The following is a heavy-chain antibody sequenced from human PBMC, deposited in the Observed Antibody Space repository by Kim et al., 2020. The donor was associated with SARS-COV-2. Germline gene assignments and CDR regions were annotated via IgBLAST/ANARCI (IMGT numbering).Heavy chain of an antibody. D-gene: IGHD3-10*01. J-gene: IGHJ6*02. CDR2: IYHSGST. V-gene: IGHV4-38-2*02. CDR3: ARDGPLMYYYGSGSYPLYYYGMDV. CDR1: GYSISSGYY. Sequence: SETLSLTCTVSGYSISSGYYWGWIRQPPGKGLEWIGSIYHSGSTYYNPSLKSRVTISVDTSKNQFSLKLSSVTAADTAVYYCARDGPLMYYYGSGSYPLYYYGMDVWGQGTTVTVSS.